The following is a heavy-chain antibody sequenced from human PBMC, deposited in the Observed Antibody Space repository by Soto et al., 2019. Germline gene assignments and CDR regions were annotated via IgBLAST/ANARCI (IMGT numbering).Heavy chain of an antibody. CDR1: GASISFGGYS. CDR2: IYRSGTT. D-gene: IGHD2-2*01. V-gene: IGHV4-30-2*03. J-gene: IGHJ4*02. Sequence: SETLSLTCAVSGASISFGGYSWSWIRQPPGKGLEWIGYIYRSGTTYYDPSLKSRVTLSVDKSKNQFSLKLSSVTAADTAVYYCARHGCISTSCYAPVPPVLDYWGQGTLVTVSS. CDR3: ARHGCISTSCYAPVPPVLDY.